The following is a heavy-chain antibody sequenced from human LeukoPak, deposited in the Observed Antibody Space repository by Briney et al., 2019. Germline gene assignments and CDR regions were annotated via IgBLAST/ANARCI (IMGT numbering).Heavy chain of an antibody. J-gene: IGHJ4*02. CDR2: ISGDGGST. D-gene: IGHD1-1*01. V-gene: IGHV3-43*02. CDR1: GFIFDDYG. Sequence: GGSLRLSCAASGFIFDDYGMHWVRQAPGKGLEWVSLISGDGGSTYQADSVKGRFTISRDNSKNSLYLQMNSLRTEDTAVYYCARAYGGTYYFDYWGQGTLVTVSS. CDR3: ARAYGGTYYFDY.